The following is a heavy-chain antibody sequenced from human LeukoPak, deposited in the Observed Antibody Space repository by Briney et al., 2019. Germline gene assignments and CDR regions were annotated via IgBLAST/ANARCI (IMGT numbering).Heavy chain of an antibody. V-gene: IGHV3-21*01. CDR1: GFTFSSYA. CDR3: ARDMTTPFDY. Sequence: PGGSLRLSCAASGFTFSSYAMSWVRQAPGKGLEWVSSISSSSSYIYYADSVKGRFTISRDNAKNSLYLQMNSLRAEDTAVYYCARDMTTPFDYWGQGTLVTVSS. D-gene: IGHD1-14*01. J-gene: IGHJ4*02. CDR2: ISSSSSYI.